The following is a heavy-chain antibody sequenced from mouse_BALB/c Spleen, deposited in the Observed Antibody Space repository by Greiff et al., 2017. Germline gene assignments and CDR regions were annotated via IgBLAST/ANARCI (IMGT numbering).Heavy chain of an antibody. Sequence: EVKLVESGGGLVQPGGSLRLSCATSGFTFSDFYMEWVRQPPGKRLEWIAASRNKANDYTTEYSASVKGRFIVSRDTSQSILYLQMNALRAEDTAIYYCARTVGYYAMVYWGQGTSVTVSS. CDR2: SRNKANDYTT. D-gene: IGHD4-1*01. CDR1: GFTFSDFY. J-gene: IGHJ4*01. CDR3: ARTVGYYAMVY. V-gene: IGHV7-1*02.